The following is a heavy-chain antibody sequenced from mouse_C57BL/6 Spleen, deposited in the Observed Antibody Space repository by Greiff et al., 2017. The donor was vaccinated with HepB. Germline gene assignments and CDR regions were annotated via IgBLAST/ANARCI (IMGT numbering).Heavy chain of an antibody. CDR3: ARSNGYDDYYAMDY. D-gene: IGHD2-2*01. CDR2: IHPNSGST. CDR1: GYTFTSYW. Sequence: QVQLQQPGAELVKPGASVKLSCKASGYTFTSYWMHWVKQRPGQGLEWIGMIHPNSGSTNYNEKFKSKATLTVDKSSSTAYMQLSSLTSEDSAVYYCARSNGYDDYYAMDYWGQGTSVTVSS. J-gene: IGHJ4*01. V-gene: IGHV1-64*01.